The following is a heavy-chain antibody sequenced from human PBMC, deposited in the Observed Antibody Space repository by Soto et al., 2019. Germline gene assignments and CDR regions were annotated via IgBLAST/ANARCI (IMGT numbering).Heavy chain of an antibody. Sequence: QVQLQESGSGLVKPSQTLSLTCSVSGGSISSGDHYWSWIRQSPGKGLEWIGYIYYSGSPYYNPARERRGTISLDTAKNQFSLKLSCVTAADTDAYYCASALPGDDLDTWGQGTLVTVSA. V-gene: IGHV4-30-4*01. D-gene: IGHD3-16*01. CDR2: IYYSGSP. J-gene: IGHJ5*02. CDR1: GGSISSGDHY. CDR3: ASALPGDDLDT.